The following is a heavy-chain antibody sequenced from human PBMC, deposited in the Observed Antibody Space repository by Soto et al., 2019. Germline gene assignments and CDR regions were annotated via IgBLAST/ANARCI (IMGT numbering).Heavy chain of an antibody. Sequence: GGSLRLSCAASGFTFSSYDMHWVRQATGKGLEWVSAIGTAGDPYYPGSVKGRFTISRENAKNSLYLQMNSLRAGDTAVYYCARGAVAANINQWYGMDVWGQGTTVTVSS. CDR1: GFTFSSYD. D-gene: IGHD6-19*01. CDR2: IGTAGDP. CDR3: ARGAVAANINQWYGMDV. V-gene: IGHV3-13*05. J-gene: IGHJ6*02.